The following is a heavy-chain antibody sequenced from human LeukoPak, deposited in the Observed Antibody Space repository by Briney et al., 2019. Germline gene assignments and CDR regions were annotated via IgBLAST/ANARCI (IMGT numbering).Heavy chain of an antibody. D-gene: IGHD3-22*01. Sequence: PGGSLTLSCSASGFTGPSFAMAWVRQAPGKGLEWVSGIAAGATGIYYSDSVKGRFTISRDNSRKTVQLQMNSLRAEDTAVYYCAKSYDSGGYPLGDYWGQGTLVTVSS. J-gene: IGHJ4*02. CDR1: GFTGPSFA. CDR3: AKSYDSGGYPLGDY. V-gene: IGHV3-23*01. CDR2: IAAGATGI.